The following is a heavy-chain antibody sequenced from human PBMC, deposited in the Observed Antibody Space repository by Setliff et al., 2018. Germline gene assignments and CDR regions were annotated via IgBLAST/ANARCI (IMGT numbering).Heavy chain of an antibody. J-gene: IGHJ3*02. CDR3: ARRIVGAVDGFDI. CDR2: IYYSGNT. Sequence: PSETLSLTCAVYGESFSGHYWGWIRQPPGKGLEWIAHIYYSGNTFYNPSLGSRLTTSGDTSKNQFSLKLSSVTAADTAVYYCARRIVGAVDGFDIWGQGTMVTVSS. V-gene: IGHV4-34*01. CDR1: GESFSGHY. D-gene: IGHD1-26*01.